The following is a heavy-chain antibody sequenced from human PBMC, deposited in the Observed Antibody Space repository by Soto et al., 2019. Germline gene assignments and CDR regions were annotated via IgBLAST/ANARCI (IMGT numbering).Heavy chain of an antibody. CDR3: AREPDSSGWSNEFDY. J-gene: IGHJ4*02. D-gene: IGHD6-19*01. Sequence: ASVKVSCKASGYTFTSYGISWVRQVPGQGLEWMGWISAYNGNTNYAQKLQGRVTMTTDTSTSTAYMELRSLRSDDTAVYYCAREPDSSGWSNEFDYWGQGTLVTVSS. V-gene: IGHV1-18*01. CDR2: ISAYNGNT. CDR1: GYTFTSYG.